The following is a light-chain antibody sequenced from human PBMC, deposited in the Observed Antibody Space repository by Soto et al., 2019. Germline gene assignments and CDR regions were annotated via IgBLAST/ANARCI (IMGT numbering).Light chain of an antibody. J-gene: IGKJ5*01. V-gene: IGKV3-20*01. Sequence: EIVLTQSPGTLSLSPGERATLSCRASQSVSSSYLAWYQQKPGQAPRLLIYGASSRATGIPDRFSGSGSGTDFTLTISSLQSEDFAVYYCQQYNNWPPGFGQGTRLEIK. CDR1: QSVSSSY. CDR3: QQYNNWPPG. CDR2: GAS.